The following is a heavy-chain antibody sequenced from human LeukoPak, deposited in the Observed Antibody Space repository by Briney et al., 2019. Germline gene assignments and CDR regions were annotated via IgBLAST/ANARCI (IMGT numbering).Heavy chain of an antibody. CDR2: IYYSGST. J-gene: IGHJ4*02. D-gene: IGHD3-9*01. CDR3: ARESEFDATGYLY. Sequence: PSETLSLTCTVSGGSISSSSYYWGWIRQPPGKGLEWIGSIYYSGSTYYNPSLKSRVTMPVDTSKNHFSVKLSSVTAADTAVYYCARESEFDATGYLYWGQGILVTVSS. CDR1: GGSISSSSYY. V-gene: IGHV4-39*02.